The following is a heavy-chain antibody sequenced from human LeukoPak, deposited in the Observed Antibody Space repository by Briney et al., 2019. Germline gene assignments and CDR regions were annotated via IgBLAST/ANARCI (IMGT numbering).Heavy chain of an antibody. CDR1: GGSFSNYP. Sequence: GASVKVSCKASGGSFSNYPISWVRQAPGQGLEWMGRIIPILGITNYAQKFQGRVTITADKSTNTVYMELSSLRSEDTAVYYCARDFSPGSYSWFDPWGQGTLVTVSS. CDR3: ARDFSPGSYSWFDP. V-gene: IGHV1-69*04. D-gene: IGHD3-10*01. J-gene: IGHJ5*02. CDR2: IIPILGIT.